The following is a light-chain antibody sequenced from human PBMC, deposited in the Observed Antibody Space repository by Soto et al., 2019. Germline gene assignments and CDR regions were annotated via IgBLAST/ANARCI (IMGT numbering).Light chain of an antibody. J-gene: IGKJ2*01. Sequence: DIQMTQSPSSLSASVGDRVTITCQASQDISNYLNWYQQKPEKAPKLLIYEASNLETGVPSRFSASGSGTDYTFTISSLQPEDIATYYCQQYDNLPPPIGQGTKLEIK. CDR2: EAS. CDR1: QDISNY. V-gene: IGKV1-33*01. CDR3: QQYDNLPPP.